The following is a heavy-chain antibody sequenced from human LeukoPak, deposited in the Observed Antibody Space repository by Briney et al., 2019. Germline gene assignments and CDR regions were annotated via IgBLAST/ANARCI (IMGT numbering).Heavy chain of an antibody. CDR3: ARETSGNKDLVVVPTTIRYGMDV. CDR1: GFTFSSYS. V-gene: IGHV3-48*04. J-gene: IGHJ6*02. CDR2: ISGSSSTI. D-gene: IGHD2-2*01. Sequence: GGSLRLSCAASGFTFSSYSMNWVRQAPGKGLEWGSYISGSSSTIYYADSVKGRFTISRDNTKNSLYLQMNSLRAEDTAVYYCARETSGNKDLVVVPTTIRYGMDVWGQGTTVSVSS.